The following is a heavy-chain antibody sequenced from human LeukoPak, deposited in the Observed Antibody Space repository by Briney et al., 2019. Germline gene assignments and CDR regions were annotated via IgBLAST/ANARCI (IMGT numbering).Heavy chain of an antibody. Sequence: ASVKVSCKASGYTFTGYYMHWVRQAPGQGIEWMGWINPNSGGTNYAQKFQGRVTMTRDTSISTAYMELSRLRSDDTAVYYCAAGGIDQLFRLGYNWFDPWGQGTLVTVSS. D-gene: IGHD2-2*01. CDR1: GYTFTGYY. V-gene: IGHV1-2*02. CDR3: AAGGIDQLFRLGYNWFDP. CDR2: INPNSGGT. J-gene: IGHJ5*02.